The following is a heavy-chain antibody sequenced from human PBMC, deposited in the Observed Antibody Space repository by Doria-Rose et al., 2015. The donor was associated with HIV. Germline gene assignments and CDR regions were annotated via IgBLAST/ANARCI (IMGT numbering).Heavy chain of an antibody. Sequence: PSDNLSITCSVSDDSDSSRGYYWNWIRQVPGKGLESLGYTYYTGTSDYSPSLKSRLNMAVDTSKTQFSLKLSFVTVADTAVYYCARMGSYRDLDYWGRGALVSVSA. V-gene: IGHV4-31*03. J-gene: IGHJ4*02. D-gene: IGHD3-3*01. CDR2: TYYTGTS. CDR1: DDSDSSRGYY. CDR3: ARMGSYRDLDY.